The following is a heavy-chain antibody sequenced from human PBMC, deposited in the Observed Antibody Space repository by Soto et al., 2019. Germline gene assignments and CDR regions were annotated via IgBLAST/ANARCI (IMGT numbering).Heavy chain of an antibody. CDR2: ISGSGGST. V-gene: IGHV3-23*01. CDR1: CYTFTSYG. CDR3: AKAVHDYGDYYYYGMDV. J-gene: IGHJ6*02. Sequence: SCYTFTSYGISWVRQAPGKGLEWVSAISGSGGSTYYADSVKGRFTISRDNSKNTLYLQMNSLRAEDTAVYYCAKAVHDYGDYYYYGMDVWVQGTTVTVSS. D-gene: IGHD4-17*01.